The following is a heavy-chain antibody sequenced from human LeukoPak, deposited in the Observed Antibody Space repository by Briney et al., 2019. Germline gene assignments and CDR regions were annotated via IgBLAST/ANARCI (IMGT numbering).Heavy chain of an antibody. CDR1: GFTFSSYE. Sequence: PGGSLRLSCAASGFTFSSYEMNWVRQAPGKGLEWVSYISTRGNTIYYADSVKGRFTISRDNAKNSLYLQMNSLRAEDTAVYYCARGLYYGSGSYSWVYWGQGTLVTVSS. D-gene: IGHD3-10*01. V-gene: IGHV3-48*03. J-gene: IGHJ4*02. CDR2: ISTRGNTI. CDR3: ARGLYYGSGSYSWVY.